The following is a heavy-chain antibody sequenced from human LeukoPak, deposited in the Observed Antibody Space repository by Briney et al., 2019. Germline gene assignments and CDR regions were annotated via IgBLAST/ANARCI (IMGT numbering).Heavy chain of an antibody. V-gene: IGHV4-34*01. D-gene: IGHD3-22*01. Sequence: SETLSLTCAVYGGSFSGYYWSWIRQPPGKGLEWIGEINHSGRTNYNTSLKSRVTISVDTSKNQFSLKLSSVTAADTAVYYCARRRGIVVVTGTYYFDYWGQGTLVTVSS. CDR3: ARRRGIVVVTGTYYFDY. CDR2: INHSGRT. CDR1: GGSFSGYY. J-gene: IGHJ4*02.